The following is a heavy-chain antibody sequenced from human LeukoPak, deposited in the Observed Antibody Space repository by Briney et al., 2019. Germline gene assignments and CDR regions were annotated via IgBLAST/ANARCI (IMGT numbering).Heavy chain of an antibody. CDR2: ISSSSSYI. CDR3: ARDRVAAAGRSRDFDY. V-gene: IGHV3-21*01. D-gene: IGHD6-13*01. J-gene: IGHJ4*02. CDR1: GFTFSSYS. Sequence: GGSLRLSCAASGFTFSSYSMNWVRQAPGKGLEWVSSISSSSSYIYYADSVKGRFTISRDNAKNSLYLQMNSLRAEDTAVYYCARDRVAAAGRSRDFDYWGQGTLVTVSS.